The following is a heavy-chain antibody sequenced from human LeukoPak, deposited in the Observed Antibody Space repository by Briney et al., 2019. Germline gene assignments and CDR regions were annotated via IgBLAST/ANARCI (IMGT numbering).Heavy chain of an antibody. J-gene: IGHJ5*02. CDR1: GFTFDDYG. CDR2: INWNGGST. D-gene: IGHD3-9*01. V-gene: IGHV3-20*04. Sequence: PGGSLRLSCAASGFTFDDYGMSWVRQAPGKGLEWVSGINWNGGSTGYADSVKGRFTISRDNAKNSLYLQMNSLRAEDTAVYYCAKMGIIRYFDWFGFDPWGQGTLVTVSS. CDR3: AKMGIIRYFDWFGFDP.